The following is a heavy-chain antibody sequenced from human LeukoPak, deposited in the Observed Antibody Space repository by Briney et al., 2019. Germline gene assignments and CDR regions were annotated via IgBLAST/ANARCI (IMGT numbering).Heavy chain of an antibody. V-gene: IGHV3-30*18. Sequence: SGGSLRLFCAASGLTFSSYGLQWVRQAPGKGLEWVAVISYDGSNKYYADCVNGRFTISRDNSKNTLYLQMNSLRAEETAVYYCAKGGGDVIAVAYFDYWGRGTLVTVSS. CDR3: AKGGGDVIAVAYFDY. CDR2: ISYDGSNK. D-gene: IGHD6-19*01. CDR1: GLTFSSYG. J-gene: IGHJ4*02.